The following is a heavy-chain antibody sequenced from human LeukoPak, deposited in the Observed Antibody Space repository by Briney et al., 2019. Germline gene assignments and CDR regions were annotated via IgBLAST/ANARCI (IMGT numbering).Heavy chain of an antibody. CDR1: GGSFSGYY. D-gene: IGHD1-20*01. V-gene: IGHV4-34*01. J-gene: IGHJ6*03. CDR3: ARLGTDNWSYYYYYMDV. CDR2: INHSGST. Sequence: SETLSLTCAVYGGSFSGYYWSWIRQPPGKGLEWIGEINHSGSTNYNPSLKSRVTISVDTSKNQFSLKLSSVTAADTAVYYCARLGTDNWSYYYYYMDVWGKGTTVTVSS.